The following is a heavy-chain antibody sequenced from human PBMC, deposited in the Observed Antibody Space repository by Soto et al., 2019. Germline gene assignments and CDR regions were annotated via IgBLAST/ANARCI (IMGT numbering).Heavy chain of an antibody. CDR1: GFSLSTSGVG. CDR3: AHISGWASDLYY. CDR2: IYWDDDK. Sequence: QITLKESGPTLVKPTQTLTLTCTFSGFSLSTSGVGVGWIRQPPGKALEWLALIYWDDDKRYSPSLKSRLTITKDTSKTQVFLTMTNMDPVYTATYYCAHISGWASDLYYWGQGTLVTASS. D-gene: IGHD6-19*01. J-gene: IGHJ4*02. V-gene: IGHV2-5*02.